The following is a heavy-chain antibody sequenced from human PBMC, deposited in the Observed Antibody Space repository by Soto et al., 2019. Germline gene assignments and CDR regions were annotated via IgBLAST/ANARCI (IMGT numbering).Heavy chain of an antibody. CDR2: MNPNSGHT. Sequence: QVQLVQSGAEVKKPGASVKVSCNASGYTFTSYDINRVRQATGQGLEWMGWMNPNSGHTGSAQKFQGRGTMTRNPSISTAYMELSSLRSEDTAVDYCAREVSGWYRPWGQGTLVTVSS. V-gene: IGHV1-8*01. CDR1: GYTFTSYD. D-gene: IGHD6-19*01. J-gene: IGHJ5*02. CDR3: AREVSGWYRP.